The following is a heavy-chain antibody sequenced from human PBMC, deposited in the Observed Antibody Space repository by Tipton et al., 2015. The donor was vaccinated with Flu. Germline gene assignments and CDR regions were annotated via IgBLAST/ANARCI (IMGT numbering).Heavy chain of an antibody. CDR2: ISTSGST. CDR3: ARDLRGYSGYTGGDAFDV. CDR1: GGSISKSY. Sequence: GLVKPSETLSLSCTVSGGSISKSYWSWIRQPAGKGLEWIGRISTSGSTNYNASLESRVTLSRDTSKNQFSLRLKSATAADTALYYCARDLRGYSGYTGGDAFDVWGRGIMVFVSS. D-gene: IGHD5-12*01. J-gene: IGHJ3*01. V-gene: IGHV4-4*07.